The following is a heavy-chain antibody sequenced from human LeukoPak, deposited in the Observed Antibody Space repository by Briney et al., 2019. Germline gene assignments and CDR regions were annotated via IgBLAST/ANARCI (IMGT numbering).Heavy chain of an antibody. D-gene: IGHD1-26*01. V-gene: IGHV3-66*01. J-gene: IGHJ4*02. Sequence: PGGSLRLSCAASGFTVSRNYMSWVRQAPGQGLEWVSVIHSGGSTYYADSVKGRFTISRDNSKNTLYLQMDSLRAEDTAVYYCARGGVGATNPPDYWGQGSLVTVSS. CDR3: ARGGVGATNPPDY. CDR1: GFTVSRNY. CDR2: IHSGGST.